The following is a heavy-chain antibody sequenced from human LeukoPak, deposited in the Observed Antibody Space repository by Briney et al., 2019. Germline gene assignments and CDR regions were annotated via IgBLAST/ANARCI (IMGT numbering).Heavy chain of an antibody. CDR3: AKFGYYDSSGHDAFDI. D-gene: IGHD3-22*01. J-gene: IGHJ3*02. V-gene: IGHV3-23*01. CDR2: ISGSGGST. CDR1: GFTFSSYA. Sequence: GGSLRLSCAASGFTFSSYAMSRVRQAPGKGLEWVSAISGSGGSTYYADSVKGRFTISRDNSKNTLYLQMNSLRAEDTAVYYCAKFGYYDSSGHDAFDIWGQGTMVTVSS.